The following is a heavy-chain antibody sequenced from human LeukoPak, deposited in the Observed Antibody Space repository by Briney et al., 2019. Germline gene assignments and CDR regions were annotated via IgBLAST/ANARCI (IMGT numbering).Heavy chain of an antibody. CDR1: GFTFSGSP. D-gene: IGHD2-2*01. CDR3: AKDIDCSGTNCPKTYDY. CDR2: IRTKATSYDA. J-gene: IGHJ4*02. V-gene: IGHV3-73*01. Sequence: PGGSLRLSCAASGFTFSGSPMHWVRQASGKGLEWVGRIRTKATSYDAAYAASVKGRFTISRDNSKNTLYLQMNSLRGEDTAVYYCAKDIDCSGTNCPKTYDYWGQGTLVTVSS.